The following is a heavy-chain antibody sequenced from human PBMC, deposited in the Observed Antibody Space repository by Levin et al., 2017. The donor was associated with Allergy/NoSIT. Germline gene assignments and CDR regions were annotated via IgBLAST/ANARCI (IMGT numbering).Heavy chain of an antibody. V-gene: IGHV3-13*01. D-gene: IGHD3-22*01. Sequence: GGSLRLSCAASGFTFSSYDMHWVRQATGKGLEWVSAIGTAGDTYYPGSVKGRFTISRENAKNSLYLQMNSLRAGDTAVYYCARGSDHSSGYYYSSPRVGYFDLWGRGTLVTVSS. CDR3: ARGSDHSSGYYYSSPRVGYFDL. CDR2: IGTAGDT. J-gene: IGHJ2*01. CDR1: GFTFSSYD.